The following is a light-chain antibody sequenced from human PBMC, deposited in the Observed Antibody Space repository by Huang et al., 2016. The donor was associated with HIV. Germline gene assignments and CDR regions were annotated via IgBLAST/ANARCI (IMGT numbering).Light chain of an antibody. CDR1: QSVSSD. CDR2: GAS. Sequence: EIVLTQSPATLSLSPGERATLSCRASQSVSSDLDWYQQKAGQAPRLLIYGASNRATDIPARFSGSGSGTDFTLTISSHEPEDFAVYYCQQRSDWPRTFGQGTKLEI. J-gene: IGKJ2*01. CDR3: QQRSDWPRT. V-gene: IGKV3-11*01.